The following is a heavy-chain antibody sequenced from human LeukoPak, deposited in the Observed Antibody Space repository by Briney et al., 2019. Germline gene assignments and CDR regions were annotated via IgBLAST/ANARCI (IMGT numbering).Heavy chain of an antibody. Sequence: SETLSLTCAVSGGSVSHSNWWTWVRQSPGKGLEWIGEVHPSEGTNYNPSLKSRVTISLDKSKNQFSLKLSSVTAADTAVYYCARVSDYYDSSGYYYFDYWGQGTLVTVSS. CDR1: GGSVSHSNW. J-gene: IGHJ4*02. V-gene: IGHV4-4*02. CDR2: VHPSEGT. D-gene: IGHD3-22*01. CDR3: ARVSDYYDSSGYYYFDY.